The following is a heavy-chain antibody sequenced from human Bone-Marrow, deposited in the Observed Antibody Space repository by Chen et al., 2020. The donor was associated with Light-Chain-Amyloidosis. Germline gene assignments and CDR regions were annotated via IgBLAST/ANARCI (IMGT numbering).Heavy chain of an antibody. CDR2: VSGSTVST. J-gene: IGHJ4*02. CDR1: GFNFSSFG. Sequence: GFNFSSFGMSWVRQAPGKGLEWVSTVSGSTVSTYYAGAVKGRFIISRDNSKSTLYLQMNSLRAGDTAVYFCTRKGGYFDFWGQGSLVTVSS. V-gene: IGHV3-23*01. CDR3: TRKGGYFDF. D-gene: IGHD3-10*01.